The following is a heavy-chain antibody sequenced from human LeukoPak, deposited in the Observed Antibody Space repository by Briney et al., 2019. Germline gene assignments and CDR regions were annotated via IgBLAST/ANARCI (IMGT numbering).Heavy chain of an antibody. CDR3: ARAVGAYDSSGYYYYYYYMDV. Sequence: GASVKVSCKASGYTFTSNYMHWVRQAPGQGLEWMGIINPSGGSTSYAQKFQGRVTMTRDMSTSTVYMDLSSLRSEDTAVYYCARAVGAYDSSGYYYYYYYMDVWGKGTTVTISS. D-gene: IGHD3-22*01. CDR2: INPSGGST. V-gene: IGHV1-46*01. J-gene: IGHJ6*03. CDR1: GYTFTSNY.